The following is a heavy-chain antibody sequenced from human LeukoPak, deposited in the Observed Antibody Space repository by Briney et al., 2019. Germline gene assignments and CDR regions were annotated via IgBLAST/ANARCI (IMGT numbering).Heavy chain of an antibody. V-gene: IGHV4-61*02. Sequence: SETLSLTCTVSGGSISSGSYYWSWIRQPAGKGLEWIGRIYTSGSTNYNPSLKSRVTISVDTSKNQFSLKLSSVTAADTAVYYCARTFEAFDIWGQGTMVTVSS. CDR1: GGSISSGSYY. CDR2: IYTSGST. J-gene: IGHJ3*02. CDR3: ARTFEAFDI.